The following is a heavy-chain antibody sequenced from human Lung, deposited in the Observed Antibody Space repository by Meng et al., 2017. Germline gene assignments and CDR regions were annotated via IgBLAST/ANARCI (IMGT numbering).Heavy chain of an antibody. CDR2: SLILEAP. Sequence: QPPGKGLECIGKSLILEAPATSHNPSLRSRVTMSVDTSKKQVPPKLSSVTPEDTAVYYCARDGVGATVGHFDYWGQGTLVTVSS. CDR3: ARDGVGATVGHFDY. V-gene: IGHV4-34*01. D-gene: IGHD1-26*01. J-gene: IGHJ4*02.